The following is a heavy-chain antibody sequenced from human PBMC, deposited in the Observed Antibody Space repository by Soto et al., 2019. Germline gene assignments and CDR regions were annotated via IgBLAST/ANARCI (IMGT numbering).Heavy chain of an antibody. D-gene: IGHD6-19*01. CDR2: ISAYNGNT. CDR3: ARGVRYSSGWHFDY. CDR1: GYTFTRYG. Sequence: ASVKVCCKASGYTFTRYGISWVRQAPGQGLEWMGWISAYNGNTNYAQKLQGRVTMTTDTSTSTACMELRSLRSDDTAVYYCARGVRYSSGWHFDYWGQGTLVTVSS. V-gene: IGHV1-18*01. J-gene: IGHJ4*02.